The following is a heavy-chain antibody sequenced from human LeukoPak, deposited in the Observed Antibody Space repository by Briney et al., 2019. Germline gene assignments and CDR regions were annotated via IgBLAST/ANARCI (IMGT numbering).Heavy chain of an antibody. D-gene: IGHD6-19*01. CDR1: GSNFTSYW. Sequence: PGASLQISCRGSGSNFTSYWIGWGRQLPGKGLEGMGIIYPGDSDTRDSPSFQGQVPISADKSISTAYLQWSSLKASDTAMYYCARRYSSGWRFDYWGQGTLVTVSS. CDR3: ARRYSSGWRFDY. J-gene: IGHJ4*02. CDR2: IYPGDSDT. V-gene: IGHV5-51*01.